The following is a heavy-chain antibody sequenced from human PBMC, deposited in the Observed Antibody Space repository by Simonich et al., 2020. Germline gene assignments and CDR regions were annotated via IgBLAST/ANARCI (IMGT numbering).Heavy chain of an antibody. CDR3: ARHAGFAFDI. CDR1: GGSISSSSYY. D-gene: IGHD6-13*01. Sequence: QLQLQESGPGLVKPSETLSLTCTVSGGSISSSSYYWGWIRQPPGKGLEWIGSIYYSGSTYYNPSLESRVTISVDTSKNQFSLKLSSVTAADTAVYYCARHAGFAFDIWGQGTMVTVSS. V-gene: IGHV4-39*01. CDR2: IYYSGST. J-gene: IGHJ3*02.